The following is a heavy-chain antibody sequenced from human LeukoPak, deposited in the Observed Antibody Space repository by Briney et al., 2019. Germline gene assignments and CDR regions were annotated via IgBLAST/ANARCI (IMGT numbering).Heavy chain of an antibody. J-gene: IGHJ5*02. V-gene: IGHV4-39*07. D-gene: IGHD2-15*01. CDR1: GGSISGSSYY. Sequence: PSETLSLTCTVSGGSISGSSYYWGWIRQPPGKGLEWIGSIYYSGSTYYNPSLKSRVTISVDRSKNQFSLKLSSVTAADTAVYYCARRGNGYCSGGSCPNWFDPWGQGTLVTVSS. CDR2: IYYSGST. CDR3: ARRGNGYCSGGSCPNWFDP.